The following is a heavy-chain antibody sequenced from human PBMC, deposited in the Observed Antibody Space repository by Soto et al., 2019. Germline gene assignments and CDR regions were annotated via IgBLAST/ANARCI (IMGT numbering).Heavy chain of an antibody. CDR2: MNPNSGNP. CDR1: GYTFTSHD. J-gene: IGHJ4*02. V-gene: IGHV1-8*01. D-gene: IGHD4-17*01. CDR3: ARLDYGYYARVDY. Sequence: QVQLVQSGAEVKTSGASVKVSGKASGYTFTSHDINWVRQATGQGLAWTGWMNPNSGNPGYAQKFQGRVTMTRNTSRCTAYMGLSSLRSEDTAVYYCARLDYGYYARVDYWGQGTLVTVSS.